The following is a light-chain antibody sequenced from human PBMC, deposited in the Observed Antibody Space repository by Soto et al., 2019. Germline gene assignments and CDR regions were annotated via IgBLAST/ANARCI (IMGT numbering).Light chain of an antibody. CDR3: QQYNNWLMLS. J-gene: IGKJ4*01. Sequence: EIVMTQSPAILSVSPGERATLSCRASQSVSSNLAWYQQKPGQTPRLLIYGAPTRATGIPARFSGSGSGTEFTLTISSLQSEDFAIYYCQQYNNWLMLSFGGGTKVDIK. CDR2: GAP. V-gene: IGKV3-15*01. CDR1: QSVSSN.